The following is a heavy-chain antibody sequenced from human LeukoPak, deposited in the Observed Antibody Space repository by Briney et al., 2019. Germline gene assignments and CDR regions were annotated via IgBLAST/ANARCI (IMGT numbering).Heavy chain of an antibody. CDR2: RSPSGADT. Sequence: GVSLRLSCAASGFTFTNCAMNCVRQAPGKGLKWFSTRSPSGADTYYADSVKGRFTISRDISKNTLYLQMNSLRAEDTAVYYCARRAYNWGAFDIWGQGTMVTVSS. V-gene: IGHV3-23*01. D-gene: IGHD5-24*01. CDR1: GFTFTNCA. J-gene: IGHJ3*02. CDR3: ARRAYNWGAFDI.